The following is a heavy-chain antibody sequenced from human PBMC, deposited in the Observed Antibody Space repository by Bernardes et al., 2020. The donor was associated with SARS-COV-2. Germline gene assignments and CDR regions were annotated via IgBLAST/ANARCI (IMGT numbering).Heavy chain of an antibody. D-gene: IGHD3-10*01. CDR3: ARQGLLWFGESTVDY. V-gene: IGHV5-51*01. Sequence: GASLKISCNGSGYSFTSYWIGWVRPIPGKGLEWLGIIYPGDSDTRYSPSFQGQVTISADKSISTAYLQWSSLKASDTAMYYCARQGLLWFGESTVDYWGQGTLVTVSS. CDR1: GYSFTSYW. CDR2: IYPGDSDT. J-gene: IGHJ4*02.